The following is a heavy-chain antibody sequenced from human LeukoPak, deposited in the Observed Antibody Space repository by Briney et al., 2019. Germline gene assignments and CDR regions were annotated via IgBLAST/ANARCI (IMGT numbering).Heavy chain of an antibody. CDR2: IYYSGST. Sequence: PSETLSLTCDVYGESLSGHDWIWIRQPPGKGLEWIGYIYYSGSTYYNPSLKSRVTISVDTSKNQFSLKLSSVTAADTAVYYCARVKVTGGEVDYWGQGTLVTVSS. D-gene: IGHD2-8*02. J-gene: IGHJ4*02. V-gene: IGHV4-30-4*08. CDR1: GESLSGHD. CDR3: ARVKVTGGEVDY.